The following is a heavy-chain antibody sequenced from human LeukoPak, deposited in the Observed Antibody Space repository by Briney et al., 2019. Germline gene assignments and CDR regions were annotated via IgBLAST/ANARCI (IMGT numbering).Heavy chain of an antibody. CDR1: RGSISSYY. J-gene: IGHJ4*02. CDR2: IFYSGST. Sequence: SETLSLTCTVSRGSISSYYRSWIRQPPGKGLEWIGHIFYSGSTNYNPSLKSRVTILVDTSKNQFSLKLSSVTAADTAVYYCARIGNYYFDYWGQGTLVTVSS. D-gene: IGHD1-1*01. V-gene: IGHV4-59*01. CDR3: ARIGNYYFDY.